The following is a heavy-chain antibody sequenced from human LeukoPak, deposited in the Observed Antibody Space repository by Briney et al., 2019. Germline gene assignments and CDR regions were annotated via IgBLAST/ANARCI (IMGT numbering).Heavy chain of an antibody. Sequence: GESLKISCEGAGGSFTKFWIGWVRQMPGKGLELMGIIYPADSDTRYSPSFQGQVTISADKSISTAYLQWSSLKSSDTAMYYCARAYTMKDYFDYWGQGTLVTVSS. CDR1: GGSFTKFW. D-gene: IGHD2-2*02. CDR2: IYPADSDT. J-gene: IGHJ4*02. V-gene: IGHV5-51*01. CDR3: ARAYTMKDYFDY.